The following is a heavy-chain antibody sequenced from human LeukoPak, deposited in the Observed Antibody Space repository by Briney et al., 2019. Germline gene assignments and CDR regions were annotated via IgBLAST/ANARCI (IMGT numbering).Heavy chain of an antibody. CDR1: GFTFSSHW. V-gene: IGHV3-74*01. CDR2: IKYDASST. Sequence: GGSLRLSCAASGFTFSSHWMHWVRRAPGKGLVWVSRIKYDASSTSYADSVKGRFTISRDNAKNTLYLQMNSLRAEDTAVYYCARGATYAYYQDYWGQGTLVTVSS. J-gene: IGHJ4*02. D-gene: IGHD1-26*01. CDR3: ARGATYAYYQDY.